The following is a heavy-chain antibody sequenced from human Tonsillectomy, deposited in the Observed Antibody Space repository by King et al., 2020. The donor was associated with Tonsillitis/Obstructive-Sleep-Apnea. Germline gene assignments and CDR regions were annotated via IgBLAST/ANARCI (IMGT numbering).Heavy chain of an antibody. CDR1: GYTFTSYG. CDR3: GRVSYDSSGYYDGFDY. Sequence: QLVQSGAEVKKSGASVKVSCKASGYTFTSYGISWVRQAPGQGLEWMGWISAYNGDTNYAQKLQGRVTMTTDISTSTAYMELRSRRSDDTAGYYCGRVSYDSSGYYDGFDYWGQGTLVTVSS. CDR2: ISAYNGDT. D-gene: IGHD3-22*01. J-gene: IGHJ4*02. V-gene: IGHV1-18*01.